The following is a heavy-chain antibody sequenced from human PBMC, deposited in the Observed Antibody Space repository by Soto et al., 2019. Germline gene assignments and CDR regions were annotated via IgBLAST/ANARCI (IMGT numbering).Heavy chain of an antibody. V-gene: IGHV3-33*01. CDR1: GFPFCSYA. CDR2: IWYDGSKK. CDR3: ARENSGMDV. J-gene: IGHJ6*02. Sequence: AGGSPRLSCAASGFPFCSYAMHWVRQAPGKGLEWVAVIWYDGSKKFYADSVKGRFTISRDDSKNTHYLQMNSLRAEDTAVYYCARENSGMDVWGQGTTVTVSS.